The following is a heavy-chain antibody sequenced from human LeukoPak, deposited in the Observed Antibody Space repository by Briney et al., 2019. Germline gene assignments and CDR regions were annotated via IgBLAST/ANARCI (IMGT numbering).Heavy chain of an antibody. Sequence: ASVKVSCKASGYTFTSYAMHWVRQAPGQRLEWMGWINAGNGNTKYSQKFQGRVTITRDTSASTAYMELSSLRSEDTAVYYCARGRDYYDSSGYYLYYFDYWGQGTLVTVSS. CDR3: ARGRDYYDSSGYYLYYFDY. CDR2: INAGNGNT. CDR1: GYTFTSYA. J-gene: IGHJ4*02. V-gene: IGHV1-3*01. D-gene: IGHD3-22*01.